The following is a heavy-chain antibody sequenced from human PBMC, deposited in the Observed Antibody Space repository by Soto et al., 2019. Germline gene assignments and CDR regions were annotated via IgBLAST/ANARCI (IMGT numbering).Heavy chain of an antibody. CDR1: GGSISSYY. J-gene: IGHJ5*02. V-gene: IGHV4-59*01. D-gene: IGHD6-19*01. Sequence: SETLSHTCTVSGGSISSYYWSWIRQPPGKGLEWIGYIYYSGSTNYNPSLKSRVTISVDTSKNQFSLKLSSVTAADTAVYYCARVIAVAGTGDRFDPWGQGTLVTVSS. CDR2: IYYSGST. CDR3: ARVIAVAGTGDRFDP.